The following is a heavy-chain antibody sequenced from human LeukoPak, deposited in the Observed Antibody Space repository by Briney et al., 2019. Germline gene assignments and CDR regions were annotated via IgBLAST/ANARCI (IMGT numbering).Heavy chain of an antibody. Sequence: SETLSLTCTVSGYSISSGYYWGWIRQPPGKGLEWIGSIYHSGSTYYNPSLKSRVTISVDTSKNQFSLKLSSVTAADTAVYYCARDRGSWYFDLWGRGTLVTVSS. CDR1: GYSISSGYY. V-gene: IGHV4-38-2*02. J-gene: IGHJ2*01. CDR3: ARDRGSWYFDL. D-gene: IGHD1-26*01. CDR2: IYHSGST.